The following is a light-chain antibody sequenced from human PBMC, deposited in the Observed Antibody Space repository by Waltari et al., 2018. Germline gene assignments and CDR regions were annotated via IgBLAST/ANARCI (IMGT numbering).Light chain of an antibody. CDR2: DAS. V-gene: IGKV3-20*01. CDR3: LHYHDSPHT. J-gene: IGKJ3*01. CDR1: QSVGSNV. Sequence: EIVLTQSPGTLSLSPGERATLSCRASQSVGSNVLALYQQKPGQAPRLVIFDASNRATGIPDRFSGSGSGTDFTLTISRLEPEDFAMYYCLHYHDSPHTFGPGTTVDIK.